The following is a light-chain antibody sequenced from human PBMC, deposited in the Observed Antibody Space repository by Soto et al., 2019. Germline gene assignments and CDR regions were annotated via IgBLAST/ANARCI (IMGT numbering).Light chain of an antibody. CDR3: QQFAISRT. CDR2: DAS. V-gene: IGKV1-5*01. Sequence: IQMTQSPSTLSASVGDRVTITCRASHNIERWMAWYQQKPGRAPSLLIFDASTLHSGVPSRFSGSGSGTDFTLTISSLQPDDFATYYFQQFAISRTFGQGTKVEVK. J-gene: IGKJ1*01. CDR1: HNIERW.